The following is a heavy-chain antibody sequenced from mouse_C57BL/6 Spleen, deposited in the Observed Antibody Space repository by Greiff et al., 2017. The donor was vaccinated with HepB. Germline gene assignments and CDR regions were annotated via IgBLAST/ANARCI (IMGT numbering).Heavy chain of an antibody. J-gene: IGHJ3*01. CDR2: IDPENGDT. CDR1: GFNIKDDY. V-gene: IGHV14-4*01. CDR3: TTGGNYPAWFAY. D-gene: IGHD2-1*01. Sequence: EVQLQQSGAELVRPGASVKLSCTASGFNIKDDYMHWVKQRPEQGLEWIGWIDPENGDTEYASKFQGKATITADTSSNTAYLQLSSLTSEDTAVYYCTTGGNYPAWFAYCGQGTLVSVSA.